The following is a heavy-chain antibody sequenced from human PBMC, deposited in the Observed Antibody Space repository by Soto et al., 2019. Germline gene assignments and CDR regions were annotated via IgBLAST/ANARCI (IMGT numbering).Heavy chain of an antibody. Sequence: PGGSLRLSCAASGFTFSNAWMNWVRQAPGKGLEWVGRIKSKTDGGTTDYAAPVKGRFTISRDDSKNTLYLQMNSLKTEDTAVYYCTTDRIVVVSGGKAEYYYYGMDVWGQGTTVTVSS. CDR1: GFTFSNAW. J-gene: IGHJ6*02. CDR2: IKSKTDGGTT. CDR3: TTDRIVVVSGGKAEYYYYGMDV. D-gene: IGHD2-15*01. V-gene: IGHV3-15*07.